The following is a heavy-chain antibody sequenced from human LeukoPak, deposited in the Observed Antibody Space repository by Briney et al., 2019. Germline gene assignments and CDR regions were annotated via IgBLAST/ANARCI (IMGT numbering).Heavy chain of an antibody. D-gene: IGHD2-2*02. Sequence: ASVKVSCKASGYTFTSYYMHWVRQAPGQGLEWMGRIIPILGIANYAQKFQGRVTITADKSTSTAYMELSSLRSEDTAVYYCARDWVGYCSSTSCYTLGDYYYYYMDVWGKGTTVTVSS. CDR3: ARDWVGYCSSTSCYTLGDYYYYYMDV. CDR2: IIPILGIA. J-gene: IGHJ6*03. V-gene: IGHV1-69*04. CDR1: GYTFTSYY.